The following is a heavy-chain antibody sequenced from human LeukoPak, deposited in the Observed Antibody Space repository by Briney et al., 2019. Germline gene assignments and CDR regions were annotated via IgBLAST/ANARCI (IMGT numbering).Heavy chain of an antibody. Sequence: ASVKVSCKASGYTFTGYYMHWVRQAPGQGLEWMGWINPNSGGTNYAQKFLGRVTMTRDTSISTAYMELSRLRSDDTAVYYCAREGEYYSESGNLVDASDVWGQGTMVIVSA. V-gene: IGHV1-2*02. CDR2: INPNSGGT. D-gene: IGHD3-10*01. J-gene: IGHJ3*01. CDR3: AREGEYYSESGNLVDASDV. CDR1: GYTFTGYY.